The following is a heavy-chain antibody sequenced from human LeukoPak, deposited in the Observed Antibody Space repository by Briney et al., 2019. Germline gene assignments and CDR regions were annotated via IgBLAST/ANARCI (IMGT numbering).Heavy chain of an antibody. V-gene: IGHV3-30*02. CDR1: GLTFSAYG. CDR3: AKGMVSGMTTAGFDY. D-gene: IGHD4-17*01. Sequence: GGSLRLSCAAAGLTFSAYGMHWVRQAPGKGLEWVAFIRNDGSETYYADSVKGRFTISRDNSKNTLYLQMNSLRAEDTAVYYSAKGMVSGMTTAGFDYWGQGTLVTVSS. J-gene: IGHJ4*02. CDR2: IRNDGSET.